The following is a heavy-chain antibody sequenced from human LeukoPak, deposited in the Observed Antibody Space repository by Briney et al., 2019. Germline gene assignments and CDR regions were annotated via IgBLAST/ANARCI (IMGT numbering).Heavy chain of an antibody. CDR2: ISSSNSYI. CDR3: ARETYYDFWSGYFAFDI. CDR1: GFTFSSYS. D-gene: IGHD3-3*01. V-gene: IGHV3-21*01. J-gene: IGHJ3*02. Sequence: GGSLRLSCAASGFTFSSYSMNWVRQAPGKGLEWVSSISSSNSYIYYADSVKGRFTISRDNAKNSLYLQMNSLRAEDTAVYYCARETYYDFWSGYFAFDIWGQGTMVTVSS.